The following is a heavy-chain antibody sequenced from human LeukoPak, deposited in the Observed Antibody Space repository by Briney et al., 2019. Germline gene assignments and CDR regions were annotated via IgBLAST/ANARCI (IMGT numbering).Heavy chain of an antibody. CDR3: AKRATVTTSDY. J-gene: IGHJ4*02. D-gene: IGHD4-17*01. V-gene: IGHV3-21*04. CDR2: VSSTSSNI. Sequence: GGTLRLSCAASEFTFSSYSMNWVRQAPGKGLEWVSSVSSTSSNIYYADSVKGRFTISRDNAQKSLYLQMNSLRAADTAVYYCAKRATVTTSDYWGQGTLVTVSS. CDR1: EFTFSSYS.